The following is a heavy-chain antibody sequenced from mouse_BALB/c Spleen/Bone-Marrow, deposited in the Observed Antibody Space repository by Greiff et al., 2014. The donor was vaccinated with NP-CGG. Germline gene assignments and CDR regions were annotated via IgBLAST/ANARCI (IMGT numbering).Heavy chain of an antibody. Sequence: EVKLMESGAELVKPGASVKLSCTASGFNIKDTYMHWVKQRPEQGLEWIGRIDPANGNTKYDPKFQGKATITADTSSNTAYPQLSSLTSEDTAVYYCAPYYYDSSQFAYWGQGTLVTVSA. V-gene: IGHV14-3*02. CDR2: IDPANGNT. CDR3: APYYYDSSQFAY. CDR1: GFNIKDTY. J-gene: IGHJ3*01. D-gene: IGHD1-1*01.